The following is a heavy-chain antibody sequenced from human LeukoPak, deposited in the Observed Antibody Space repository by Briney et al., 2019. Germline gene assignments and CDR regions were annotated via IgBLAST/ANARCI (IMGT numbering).Heavy chain of an antibody. CDR2: IRNRAKSYTT. CDR3: VRVAYTSDWHFDY. J-gene: IGHJ4*02. D-gene: IGHD6-19*01. V-gene: IGHV3-72*01. Sequence: GVLRLSCAASGFTFSDHNTDCVPQDPQKRLERVAHIRNRAKSYTTDYGASVRGRFTISRDVSQDSLYLQMRSLKTEVTAVYHCVRVAYTSDWHFDYWGQGTLVTVSS. CDR1: GFTFSDHN.